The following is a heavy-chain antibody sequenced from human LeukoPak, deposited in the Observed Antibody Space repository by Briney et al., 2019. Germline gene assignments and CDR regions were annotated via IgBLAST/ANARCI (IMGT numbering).Heavy chain of an antibody. Sequence: PGGSLRLSCAASGFTVSSNYMSWVRQAPGKGLEWVSVIYSGGSTYYADSVKGRFTISRDNSKNTLYLQMNSLRAEDTAVYYCARDSPYCSGGSCDESFDYWGQGTLVTVSS. D-gene: IGHD2-15*01. CDR2: IYSGGST. J-gene: IGHJ4*02. CDR3: ARDSPYCSGGSCDESFDY. CDR1: GFTVSSNY. V-gene: IGHV3-53*01.